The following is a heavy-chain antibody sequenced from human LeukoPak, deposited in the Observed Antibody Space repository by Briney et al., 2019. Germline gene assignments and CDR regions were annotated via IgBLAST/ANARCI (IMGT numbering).Heavy chain of an antibody. J-gene: IGHJ4*02. D-gene: IGHD3-10*01. CDR2: IKSKTDGGTT. CDR3: TTTISGVLWFGELSHLYY. CDR1: GFTFSNAW. V-gene: IGHV3-15*01. Sequence: GGSLRLSCAASGFTFSNAWMSWVRQAPGKGLEWVGRIKSKTDGGTTDYAAPVKGRFTISRDHSNNTLYLQMNSLKSEDTAVYYCTTTISGVLWFGELSHLYYWGQGILVTVSS.